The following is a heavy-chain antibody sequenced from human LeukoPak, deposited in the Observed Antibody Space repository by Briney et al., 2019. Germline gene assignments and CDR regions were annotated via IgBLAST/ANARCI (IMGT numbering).Heavy chain of an antibody. V-gene: IGHV4-59*08. D-gene: IGHD4-23*01. Sequence: SETLSLTCTVSGGSLSSYYWSWIRQPPGKGLEWIGYIYYSGSTNYNPSLKSRVTISVDTSKNQFSLKLSSVTAADTAVYYCARHYYGGSGAFDIWGQGTMVTVSS. CDR1: GGSLSSYY. J-gene: IGHJ3*02. CDR3: ARHYYGGSGAFDI. CDR2: IYYSGST.